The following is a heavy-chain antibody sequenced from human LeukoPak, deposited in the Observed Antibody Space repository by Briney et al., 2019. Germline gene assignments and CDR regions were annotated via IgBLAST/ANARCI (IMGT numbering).Heavy chain of an antibody. D-gene: IGHD6-6*01. CDR1: GFTISSYA. CDR3: AKVGSIAADFDY. J-gene: IGHJ4*02. CDR2: ISGSGGST. Sequence: GASLRLSCAASGFTISSYAMSWVRQAPGKGLEWVSAISGSGGSTYYADSVKGRFTISRDNSENTLYLQMNSLRAEDTAVYYCAKVGSIAADFDYWGQGTLVTVSS. V-gene: IGHV3-23*01.